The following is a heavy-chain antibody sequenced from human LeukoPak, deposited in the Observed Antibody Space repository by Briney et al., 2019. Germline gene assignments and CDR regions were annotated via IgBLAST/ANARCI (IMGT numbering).Heavy chain of an antibody. J-gene: IGHJ4*02. CDR3: ARVRSSGWYGTPDY. V-gene: IGHV1-69*06. Sequence: GASVKVSCKASGGTFSSYAISWVRQAPGQGLEWMGRIIPIFGTANYAQKFQGRVTITADKSTSTAYMELSSLRSEDTAVYYCARVRSSGWYGTPDYWGQGTLVTVSS. CDR1: GGTFSSYA. CDR2: IIPIFGTA. D-gene: IGHD6-19*01.